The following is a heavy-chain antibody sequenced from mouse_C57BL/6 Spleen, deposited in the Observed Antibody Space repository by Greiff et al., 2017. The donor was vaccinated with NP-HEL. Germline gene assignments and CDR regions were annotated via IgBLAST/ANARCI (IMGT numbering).Heavy chain of an antibody. V-gene: IGHV1-22*01. Sequence: VHVKQSGPELVKPGASVKMSCKASGYTFTDYNMHWVKQSHGKSLEWIGYINPNNGGTSYNQKFKGKATLTVNKSSSTAYMELRSLTSEDSAVYYCARSGDYGSRYFDVWGTGTTVTVSS. CDR2: INPNNGGT. CDR3: ARSGDYGSRYFDV. CDR1: GYTFTDYN. D-gene: IGHD1-1*01. J-gene: IGHJ1*03.